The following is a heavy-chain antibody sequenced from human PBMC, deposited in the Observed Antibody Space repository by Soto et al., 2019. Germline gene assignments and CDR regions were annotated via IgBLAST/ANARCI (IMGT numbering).Heavy chain of an antibody. V-gene: IGHV3-23*01. D-gene: IGHD2-15*01. J-gene: IGHJ4*02. CDR2: ISGRGDST. CDR3: AKGRAAEYAFPYGFAS. CDR1: GFTFPDYA. Sequence: GGSLRLACAASGFTFPDYAMSWVRQAPGKGLEWVSGISGRGDSTYYRGSVKGRFTISRDNSKKTLHLQMDSLTAEDTAIYYCAKGRAAEYAFPYGFASRGEGT.